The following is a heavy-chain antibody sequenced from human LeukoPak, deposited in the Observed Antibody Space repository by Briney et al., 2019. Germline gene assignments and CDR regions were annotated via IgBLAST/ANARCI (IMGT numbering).Heavy chain of an antibody. Sequence: ASVKVSCKASGYTFTSYGISWVRQAPGQGLEWMGWISTYNGNTNYAQKLQGRVTMTTDTSTSTAYVELRSLRSGDTAVYYCARDVVPNGNAFDIWGQGTMVTVSS. D-gene: IGHD2-15*01. CDR1: GYTFTSYG. J-gene: IGHJ3*02. CDR3: ARDVVPNGNAFDI. CDR2: ISTYNGNT. V-gene: IGHV1-18*01.